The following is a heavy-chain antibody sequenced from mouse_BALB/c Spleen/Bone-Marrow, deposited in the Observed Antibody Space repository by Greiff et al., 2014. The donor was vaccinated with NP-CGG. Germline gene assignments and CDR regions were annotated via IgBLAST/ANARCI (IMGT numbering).Heavy chain of an antibody. V-gene: IGHV14-3*02. D-gene: IGHD1-1*01. CDR3: AVYYYGRSSFAY. Sequence: VQLQQSGAELVKPGASVKLSCTASDFNIKDAYMHWVKQRPEQGLEWIGRIDPANVNTKYATKFQGKATITADTSSNTAYLLLSSLTSEDTAVYYCAVYYYGRSSFAYWGQGTLVTVSA. J-gene: IGHJ3*01. CDR2: IDPANVNT. CDR1: DFNIKDAY.